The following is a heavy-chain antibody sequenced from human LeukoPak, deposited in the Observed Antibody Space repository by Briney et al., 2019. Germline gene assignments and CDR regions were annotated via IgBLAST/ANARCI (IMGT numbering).Heavy chain of an antibody. V-gene: IGHV4-59*08. Sequence: SETLSLTCTVSGGSISSYYWSWIRQPPGKGLEWIGYIYYSGSTNYNPSLKSRVTISVDTSKNRFSLKLSSVTAADTAVYYCARLRVAVAGTGYIDYWGQGTLVTVSS. D-gene: IGHD6-19*01. CDR1: GGSISSYY. J-gene: IGHJ4*02. CDR3: ARLRVAVAGTGYIDY. CDR2: IYYSGST.